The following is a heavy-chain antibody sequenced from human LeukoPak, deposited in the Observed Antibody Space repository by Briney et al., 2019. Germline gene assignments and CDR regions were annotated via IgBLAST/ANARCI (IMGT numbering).Heavy chain of an antibody. CDR2: INTDGSST. CDR1: GFTFSSYW. CDR3: ARKGRLSGGYYGDPVGKAFDI. J-gene: IGHJ3*02. V-gene: IGHV3-74*01. Sequence: GGSLRLSYAASGFTFSSYWMHWVRHAPGKGLVWVSRINTDGSSTTYADSVKGRFTISRDNAKNTLYLQMNSLRPEDTAVYYCARKGRLSGGYYGDPVGKAFDIWGQGTMVTVSS. D-gene: IGHD1-26*01.